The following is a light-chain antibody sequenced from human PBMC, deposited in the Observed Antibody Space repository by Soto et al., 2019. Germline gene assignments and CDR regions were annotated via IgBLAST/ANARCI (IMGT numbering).Light chain of an antibody. J-gene: IGKJ1*01. CDR3: QQYNNSPPT. V-gene: IGKV3-15*01. CDR2: GAS. Sequence: EIVMTQSPATLSVSPGERATLSCRASQSVSSNLAWYQQKPGQAPRLLIYGASTRATGIPARFSGSGSGTEFTLTISSLQSEDFGVYYCQQYNNSPPTFCQGTKVEIK. CDR1: QSVSSN.